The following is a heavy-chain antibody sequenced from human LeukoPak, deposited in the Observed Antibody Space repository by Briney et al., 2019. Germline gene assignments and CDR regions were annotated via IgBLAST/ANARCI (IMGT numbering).Heavy chain of an antibody. CDR1: GGSISSGSYY. CDR3: AENWNDS. CDR2: IYTSGST. D-gene: IGHD1-1*01. V-gene: IGHV4-61*02. J-gene: IGHJ3*01. Sequence: SQTLSLTCTVSGGSISSGSYYWSWIRQPAGKGLEWIGRIYTSGSTNYNPSLKSRVTISVDTSKNRFSLKLSSVTAADTAVYYCAENWNDSWGQGTMVTVSS.